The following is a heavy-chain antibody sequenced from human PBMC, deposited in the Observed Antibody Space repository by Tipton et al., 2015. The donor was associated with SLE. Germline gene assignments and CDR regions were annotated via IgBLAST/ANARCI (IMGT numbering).Heavy chain of an antibody. CDR3: ARGGHYYYESSGFFDY. Sequence: LRLSCTVSSGSISSYYWSWIRQPPGKGLEWIGHINYSGSTNYNPSLKSRVTISVETSQNQFSLNLNSVTAADTAMYYCARGGHYYYESSGFFDYWGQGSLVIVSS. J-gene: IGHJ4*02. D-gene: IGHD3-22*01. CDR2: INYSGST. V-gene: IGHV4-59*01. CDR1: SGSISSYY.